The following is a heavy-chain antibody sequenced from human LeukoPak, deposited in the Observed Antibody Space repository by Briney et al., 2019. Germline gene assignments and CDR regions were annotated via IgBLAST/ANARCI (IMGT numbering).Heavy chain of an antibody. D-gene: IGHD6-6*01. CDR2: IRSKAYGGTT. Sequence: GGSLRLSCTASGFTFGDYAMSWFRQAPGKGLEWVGFIRSKAYGGTTEYATSVKGRFTISRDDSKSIAYLQMNNLKTEDTAVYYCTRPLTPWAARPPCPKYWGQGTLVTVSS. V-gene: IGHV3-49*03. CDR1: GFTFGDYA. J-gene: IGHJ4*02. CDR3: TRPLTPWAARPPCPKY.